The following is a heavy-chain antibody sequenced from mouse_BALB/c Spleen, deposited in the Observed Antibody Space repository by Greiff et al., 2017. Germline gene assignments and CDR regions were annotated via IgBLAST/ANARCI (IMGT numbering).Heavy chain of an antibody. CDR1: GFTFSSYG. V-gene: IGHV5-6*02. J-gene: IGHJ3*01. D-gene: IGHD2-4*01. CDR3: ARQGSTMIRGFAY. CDR2: ISSGGSYT. Sequence: EVKLVESGGDLVKPGGSLKLSCAASGFTFSSYGMSWVRQTPDKRLEWVATISSGGSYTYYPDSVKGRFTISRDNAKNTLYLQMSSLKSEDTAMYYCARQGSTMIRGFAYWGQGTLVTVSA.